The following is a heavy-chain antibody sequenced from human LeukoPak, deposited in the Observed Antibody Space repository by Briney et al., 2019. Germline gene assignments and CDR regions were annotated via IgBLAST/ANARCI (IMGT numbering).Heavy chain of an antibody. D-gene: IGHD2-2*01. V-gene: IGHV4-59*01. CDR3: ARGSTSSSYYYYYYMDV. Sequence: PSETLSLTCTVSGGSISSYYWSWIRQPPGKGLEWIGYIYYSGSTNYNPSLKSRVTISVDTSKNQFSLKLSSVTAADTAVYYCARGSTSSSYYYYYYMDVWGKGTTVTVSS. J-gene: IGHJ6*03. CDR2: IYYSGST. CDR1: GGSISSYY.